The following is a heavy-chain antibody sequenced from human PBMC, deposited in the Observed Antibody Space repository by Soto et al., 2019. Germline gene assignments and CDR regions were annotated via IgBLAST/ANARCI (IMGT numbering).Heavy chain of an antibody. CDR1: GFSLTTSEVG. Sequence: QITLKESGPTLVNPTQTLTLTCIFSGFSLTTSEVGVAWIRQSPGKALEWLALMYWDGDKRYSPFLKSRLTIXTXXSNTQVVLTMTNMDPVDTGTYYCAHKGGRGAGMDVWGQGTTVTVSS. V-gene: IGHV2-5*02. CDR2: MYWDGDK. CDR3: AHKGGRGAGMDV. D-gene: IGHD2-15*01. J-gene: IGHJ6*02.